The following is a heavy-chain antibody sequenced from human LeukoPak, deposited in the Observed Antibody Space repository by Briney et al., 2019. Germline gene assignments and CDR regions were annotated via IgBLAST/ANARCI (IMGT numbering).Heavy chain of an antibody. CDR2: ISSSRSTI. J-gene: IGHJ4*02. V-gene: IGHV3-48*01. CDR1: GFTFRSYS. Sequence: GGSLRLSCAASGFTFRSYSMNWVRQAPGKGLEWVSYISSSRSTIYYADSVKCRFTISRDNAKSSLYLQMNSLRAEDTAVYYCARVGAVAGPQHIDYWGQGTLVTVSS. D-gene: IGHD6-19*01. CDR3: ARVGAVAGPQHIDY.